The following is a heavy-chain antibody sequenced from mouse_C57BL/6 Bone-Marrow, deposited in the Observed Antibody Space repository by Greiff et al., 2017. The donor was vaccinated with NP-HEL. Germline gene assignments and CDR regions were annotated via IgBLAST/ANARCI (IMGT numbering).Heavy chain of an antibody. CDR3: ARGLYYGSDDY. CDR1: GYTFTSYG. J-gene: IGHJ2*01. Sequence: VQLVESGAELARPGASVKLSCKASGYTFTSYGISWVKQRTGQGLEWIGEIYPRSGNTYYNEKFKGKATLTADKSSSTAYMELRSLTSEDSAVYFCARGLYYGSDDYWGQGTTLTVSS. D-gene: IGHD1-1*01. CDR2: IYPRSGNT. V-gene: IGHV1-81*01.